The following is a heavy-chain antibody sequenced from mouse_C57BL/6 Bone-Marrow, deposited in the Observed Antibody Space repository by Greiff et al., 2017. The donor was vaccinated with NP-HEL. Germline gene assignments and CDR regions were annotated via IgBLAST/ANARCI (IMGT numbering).Heavy chain of an antibody. CDR3: ARGTYDGYYVTWFAY. V-gene: IGHV1-54*01. CDR2: INPGSGGT. CDR1: GYAFTNYL. D-gene: IGHD2-3*01. J-gene: IGHJ3*01. Sequence: QVQLQQSGAELVRPGTSVKVSCKASGYAFTNYLIEWVKQRPGQGLEWIGVINPGSGGTNYNEKFKGKATLTADKSSSTAYMQLIRLTSEYSAVYFCARGTYDGYYVTWFAYWGQGTLVTVSA.